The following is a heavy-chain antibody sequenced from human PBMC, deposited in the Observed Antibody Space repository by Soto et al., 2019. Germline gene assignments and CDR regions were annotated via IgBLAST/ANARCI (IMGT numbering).Heavy chain of an antibody. D-gene: IGHD3-10*01. J-gene: IGHJ4*02. CDR1: DFAFSNYW. V-gene: IGHV3-15*07. CDR3: SSPRHSGKSVDY. Sequence: EVQLVESGGGLFKPGGSLRLTCVASDFAFSNYWMHWFRQAPGKGLEWVGRIKSKTDGGTIDYAAPVEGSFTISRDDSRDTLYLQMNSLKTEDTAVYYCSSPRHSGKSVDYWGQGTLVTVSS. CDR2: IKSKTDGGTI.